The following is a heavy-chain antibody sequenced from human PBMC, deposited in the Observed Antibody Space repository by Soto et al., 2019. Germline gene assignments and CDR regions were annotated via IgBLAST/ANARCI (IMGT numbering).Heavy chain of an antibody. Sequence: PSETLSLTCTVSGGSVSNGGYYWSWIRQLPGKGLEWIAYIYYSGSTYYNPSLQSRVTISVDTSKNQFSLTLSSVTAADTATYSCARRVLPGAISRYFDLWGRGSLVTVSS. J-gene: IGHJ2*01. CDR2: IYYSGST. V-gene: IGHV4-31*03. CDR1: GGSVSNGGYY. CDR3: ARRVLPGAISRYFDL.